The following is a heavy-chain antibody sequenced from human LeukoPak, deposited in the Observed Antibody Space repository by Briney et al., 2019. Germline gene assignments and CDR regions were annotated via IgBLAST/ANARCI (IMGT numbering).Heavy chain of an antibody. J-gene: IGHJ4*02. Sequence: SETLSLTCTVSGGSITSYYWSWFRQPPGKGLEFIGYIFYTGSTNYNPSLKSRVTISVDTSKNQFSLKLSSVTAADTALYYCAKHYMGSSYNHGLDCWGQGTLVTVSS. CDR3: AKHYMGSSYNHGLDC. D-gene: IGHD3-10*01. CDR2: IFYTGST. V-gene: IGHV4-59*08. CDR1: GGSITSYY.